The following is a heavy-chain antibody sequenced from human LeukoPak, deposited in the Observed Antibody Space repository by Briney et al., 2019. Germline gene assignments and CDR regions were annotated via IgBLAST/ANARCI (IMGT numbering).Heavy chain of an antibody. J-gene: IGHJ6*02. V-gene: IGHV1-58*01. CDR1: GFSFTNSA. Sequence: SVKVSCKASGFSFTNSAVQWVRQARGQRLEWIGWIVVGSGNTNYAQKFQERVTITRDRSTSTAYLELSSLRSEDTAVYYCAGDYDILTGYDYYYGMDVWGQGTTVTVSS. D-gene: IGHD3-9*01. CDR3: AGDYDILTGYDYYYGMDV. CDR2: IVVGSGNT.